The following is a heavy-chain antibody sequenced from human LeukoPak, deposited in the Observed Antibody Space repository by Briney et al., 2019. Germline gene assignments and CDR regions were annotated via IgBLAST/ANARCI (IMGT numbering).Heavy chain of an antibody. J-gene: IGHJ4*02. CDR1: GFTFSNYW. Sequence: GGSLRLSCAASGFTFSNYWMHWVRQAPGKGLEWVSAISGSGGSTYYADSVKGRFTISRDNSKNTLYLQMNSLRAEDTAVYYCAKGRPIQLWLPYYFDYWGQGTLVTVSS. V-gene: IGHV3-23*01. D-gene: IGHD5-18*01. CDR3: AKGRPIQLWLPYYFDY. CDR2: ISGSGGST.